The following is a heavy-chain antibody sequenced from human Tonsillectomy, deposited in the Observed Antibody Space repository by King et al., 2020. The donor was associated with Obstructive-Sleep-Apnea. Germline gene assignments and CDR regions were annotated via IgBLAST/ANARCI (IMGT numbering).Heavy chain of an antibody. CDR2: IIPIVGTA. D-gene: IGHD2-15*01. CDR1: GGTFSSYA. J-gene: IGHJ6*02. Sequence: QLVQSGAEVKKPGSSVKVSCKASGGTFSSYAISWVRQAPGQGPEWMGGIIPIVGTANYAQKFQGRVTFTADKSTSTAYMELRSLGAEDTAVYYCAVGYCSGGGCYGVYPYYYGMDVWGQGTTVTVSS. CDR3: AVGYCSGGGCYGVYPYYYGMDV. V-gene: IGHV1-69*06.